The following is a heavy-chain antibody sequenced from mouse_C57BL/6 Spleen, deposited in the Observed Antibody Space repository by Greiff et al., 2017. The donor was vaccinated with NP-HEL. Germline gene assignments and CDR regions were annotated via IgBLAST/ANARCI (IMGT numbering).Heavy chain of an antibody. V-gene: IGHV14-4*01. J-gene: IGHJ1*03. Sequence: DVKLQESGAELVRPGASVKLSCTASGFNIKDDYMHWVKQRPEQGLEWIGWIDPENGDTEYASKFQGKATITADTSSNTAYLQISSLTSEDTADYYCTTGDDGSSYWYFDVWGTGTTVTVSS. CDR1: GFNIKDDY. CDR2: IDPENGDT. CDR3: TTGDDGSSYWYFDV. D-gene: IGHD1-1*01.